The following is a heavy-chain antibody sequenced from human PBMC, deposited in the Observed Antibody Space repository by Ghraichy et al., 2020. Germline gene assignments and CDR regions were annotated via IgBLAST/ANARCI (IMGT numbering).Heavy chain of an antibody. V-gene: IGHV3-30*02. Sequence: GGSLRLSCAASGFTFSSYGMHWVRQPPGKGLEWVAFIGFDGSNKYYANSVTGRFTVSRDNSKNTLYLQMNSLRTEDTALYFCAKQGTRGVATTDYWGQGTLVTASS. CDR2: IGFDGSNK. D-gene: IGHD5-12*01. J-gene: IGHJ4*02. CDR1: GFTFSSYG. CDR3: AKQGTRGVATTDY.